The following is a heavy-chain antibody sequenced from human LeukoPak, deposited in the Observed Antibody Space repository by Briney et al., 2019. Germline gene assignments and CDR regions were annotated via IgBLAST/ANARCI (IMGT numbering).Heavy chain of an antibody. Sequence: ASVKVSRKASGYTFTGYYMHWVRQAPGQGLEWMGWINPNSGGTNYAQKFQGWVTMTRDTSISTAYMELSRLRSDDTAVYYCARDGGREEYYYDSSGYDFDYWGQGTLVTVSS. CDR1: GYTFTGYY. J-gene: IGHJ4*02. V-gene: IGHV1-2*04. D-gene: IGHD3-22*01. CDR2: INPNSGGT. CDR3: ARDGGREEYYYDSSGYDFDY.